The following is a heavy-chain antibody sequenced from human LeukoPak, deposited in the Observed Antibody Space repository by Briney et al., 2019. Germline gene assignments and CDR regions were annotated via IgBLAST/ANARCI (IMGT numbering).Heavy chain of an antibody. Sequence: PGGSLRLSCAASGFTFSSYEMNWVRQAPGKGLEWVAVIWYDGINNYYADSVKGRFSISRDNSKNALYLQMNSLSAEDTAVYFCARDYNRNSFDYWGHGTLVTVSS. CDR2: IWYDGINN. J-gene: IGHJ4*03. CDR1: GFTFSSYE. V-gene: IGHV3-33*08. D-gene: IGHD1-7*01. CDR3: ARDYNRNSFDY.